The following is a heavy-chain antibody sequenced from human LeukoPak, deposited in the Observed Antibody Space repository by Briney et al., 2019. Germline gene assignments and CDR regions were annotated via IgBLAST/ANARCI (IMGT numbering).Heavy chain of an antibody. V-gene: IGHV1-8*03. J-gene: IGHJ4*02. Sequence: ASVKVSCKASGYTFTSYDINWVRQATGQGLEWMGWMNPNSGNTGYAQKFQGRVTITRNTSISTAYMELSSLRSEDTAVYYCARVLIAAAGYYFDYWGQGTLVTVSS. CDR1: GYTFTSYD. D-gene: IGHD6-13*01. CDR2: MNPNSGNT. CDR3: ARVLIAAAGYYFDY.